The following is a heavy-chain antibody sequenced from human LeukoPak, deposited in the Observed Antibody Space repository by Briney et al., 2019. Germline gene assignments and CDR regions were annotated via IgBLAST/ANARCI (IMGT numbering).Heavy chain of an antibody. CDR1: GYTFTAYY. J-gene: IGHJ6*02. CDR3: ATGQYCISTRCFYYYGMDV. Sequence: ASVKVSCKASGYTFTAYYVHWVRQAPGQGLEWMGWINPNSGGTNYAQKFQGRVTMTRDTSISTAYMEVSRLRSDDTAVYYCATGQYCISTRCFYYYGMDVWGQGTTVTVSS. CDR2: INPNSGGT. V-gene: IGHV1-2*02. D-gene: IGHD2-2*01.